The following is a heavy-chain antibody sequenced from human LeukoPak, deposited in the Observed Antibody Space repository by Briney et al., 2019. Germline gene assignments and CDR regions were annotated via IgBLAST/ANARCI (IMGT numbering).Heavy chain of an antibody. CDR3: ARDVIAAADY. CDR1: GGSFSGYY. D-gene: IGHD6-13*01. V-gene: IGHV4-34*01. Sequence: SETLSLTCAVYGGSFSGYYWSWIRQPPGKGLEWIGEINHSGSTNYNPSLKSRVTISVDTSKNQFSLKLSSVTAADTAVYCCARDVIAAADYWGQGTLVTVSS. J-gene: IGHJ4*02. CDR2: INHSGST.